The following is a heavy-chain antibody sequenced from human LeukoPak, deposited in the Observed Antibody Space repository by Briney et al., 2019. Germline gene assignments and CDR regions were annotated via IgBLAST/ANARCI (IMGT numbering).Heavy chain of an antibody. CDR1: GGSISSSSYY. CDR3: ARQALAAGF. D-gene: IGHD6-13*01. Sequence: SETLSLTCTVSGGSISSSSYYWGWIRQPPGKGLEWIGSIYYSGSTYYNPSLKSRVTISVDTSKNQFSLKLSSVTAADTAVYYCARQALAAGFWGQGTLVTVSS. CDR2: IYYSGST. J-gene: IGHJ4*02. V-gene: IGHV4-39*01.